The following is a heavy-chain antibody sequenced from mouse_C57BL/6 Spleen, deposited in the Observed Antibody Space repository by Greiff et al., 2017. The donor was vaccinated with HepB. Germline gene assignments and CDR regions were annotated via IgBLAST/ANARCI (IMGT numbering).Heavy chain of an antibody. Sequence: QVQLQQPGAELVKPGASVKLSCKASGYTFTSYWMHWVKQRPGQGLEWIGMIHPNSGSINYNEKFKSKATLTVDKSSSTAYMQLSSLTSEDSAVYYCANYYGSSYWYFDVWGTGTTVTVSS. CDR2: IHPNSGSI. J-gene: IGHJ1*03. V-gene: IGHV1-64*01. CDR1: GYTFTSYW. CDR3: ANYYGSSYWYFDV. D-gene: IGHD1-1*01.